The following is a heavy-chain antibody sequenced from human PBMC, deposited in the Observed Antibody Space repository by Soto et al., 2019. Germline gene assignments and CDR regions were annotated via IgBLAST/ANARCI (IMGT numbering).Heavy chain of an antibody. CDR3: AKEREPGLEPYDAFDI. V-gene: IGHV3-23*01. CDR1: GFTFSSYA. D-gene: IGHD1-1*01. CDR2: ISGSGGST. Sequence: GGSLRLSCAASGFTFSSYAMSWVRQAPGKGLEWVSAISGSGGSTYYADSVKGRFTISRDNSKNTLYLQMNSLRAEDTALYYCAKEREPGLEPYDAFDIWGQGTMVTVSS. J-gene: IGHJ3*02.